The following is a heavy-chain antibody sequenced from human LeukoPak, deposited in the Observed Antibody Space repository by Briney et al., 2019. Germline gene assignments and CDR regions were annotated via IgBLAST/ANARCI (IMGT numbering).Heavy chain of an antibody. J-gene: IGHJ5*02. Sequence: GESLKISCRTSGFSFTDYWIGWVRQMPGKGVEWMGIIYPGDSARYSPSFQGQVTISADKSISTAYLQWSSLKASDIAMYYCARQGGTGTTRNWFDPWGQGTLVTVSS. CDR2: IYPGDSA. CDR3: ARQGGTGTTRNWFDP. V-gene: IGHV5-51*01. CDR1: GFSFTDYW. D-gene: IGHD1-7*01.